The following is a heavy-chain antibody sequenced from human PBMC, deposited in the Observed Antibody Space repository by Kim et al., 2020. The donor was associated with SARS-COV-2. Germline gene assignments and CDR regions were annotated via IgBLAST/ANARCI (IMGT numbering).Heavy chain of an antibody. D-gene: IGHD2-8*02. CDR3: ARGGVARPLDY. V-gene: IGHV3-23*01. J-gene: IGHJ4*02. Sequence: GGSLRLSCTASGFIFTNFDMTWVRQAPGEGLEWVSDINGGGTPTYHADSVKGRFTISRDNSRNTLYLQMNSLRGDDTAVYYCARGGVARPLDYWGQGSLVTVYS. CDR1: GFIFTNFD. CDR2: INGGGTPT.